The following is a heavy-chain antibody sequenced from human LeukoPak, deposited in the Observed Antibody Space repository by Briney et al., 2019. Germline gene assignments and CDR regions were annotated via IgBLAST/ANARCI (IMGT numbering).Heavy chain of an antibody. CDR3: AKDRVPSQLLWFGELAYYFDY. D-gene: IGHD3-10*01. Sequence: GGSLRLSCVASGFTFSTYGMHWVRQAPGKGLEWVAVISYDGSNKYYADSVKGRFTISRDNSKNTLYLQMNSLRAEDTAVYYCAKDRVPSQLLWFGELAYYFDYWGQGTLVTVSS. J-gene: IGHJ4*02. CDR1: GFTFSTYG. CDR2: ISYDGSNK. V-gene: IGHV3-30*18.